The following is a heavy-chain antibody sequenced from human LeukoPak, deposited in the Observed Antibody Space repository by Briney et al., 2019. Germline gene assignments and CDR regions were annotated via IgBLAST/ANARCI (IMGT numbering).Heavy chain of an antibody. D-gene: IGHD4-17*01. V-gene: IGHV3-23*01. CDR1: GFTFRDYY. CDR3: ARRPYAGAFDI. J-gene: IGHJ3*02. Sequence: GGSLRLSCAASGFTFRDYYMNWIRQAPGKGLEWVSSIGDSGSSTYYADSVKGRFIISRDNSKNTLYLQMSSLRVEDTAIYYCARRPYAGAFDIWGQGTMVTVSS. CDR2: IGDSGSST.